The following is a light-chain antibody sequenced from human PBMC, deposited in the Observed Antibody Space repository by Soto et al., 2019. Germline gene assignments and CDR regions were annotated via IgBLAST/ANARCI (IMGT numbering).Light chain of an antibody. CDR2: EVT. J-gene: IGLJ1*01. V-gene: IGLV2-14*01. CDR1: SSDIGPYNY. CDR3: SSYSSSATPYV. Sequence: LTQPASVSGSPGQSITISCIGTSSDIGPYNYVSWYQQNPDKAPKLILYEVTNRPSGASDRFSGSKSGNAAFLTISGLQAEDEADYYCSSYSSSATPYVFGTGTKVTVL.